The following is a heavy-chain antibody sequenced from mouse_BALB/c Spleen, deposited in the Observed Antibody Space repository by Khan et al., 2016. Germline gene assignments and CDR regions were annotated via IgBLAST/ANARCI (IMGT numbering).Heavy chain of an antibody. D-gene: IGHD2-14*01. Sequence: QIQLVQSGPELKKPGETVKISCKASGYTFTNYGMNWVKQAPGKGLKWMGWINTYTGEPTYADDFKGRFAFSLETSASTAYLQINNLKNEDTATYFCAAYYREAMDYWGQGTSVTVSS. CDR3: AAYYREAMDY. CDR2: INTYTGEP. CDR1: GYTFTNYG. J-gene: IGHJ4*01. V-gene: IGHV9-3-1*01.